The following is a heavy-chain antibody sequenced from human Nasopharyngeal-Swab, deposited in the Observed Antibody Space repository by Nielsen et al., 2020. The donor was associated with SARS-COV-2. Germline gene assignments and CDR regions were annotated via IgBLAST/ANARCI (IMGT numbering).Heavy chain of an antibody. D-gene: IGHD6-19*01. CDR2: ISGSGGST. V-gene: IGHV3-23*01. J-gene: IGHJ1*01. Sequence: GESLKISCAASGFTFSSYSMSWVRQAPGKGLEWVSAISGSGGSTYYADSVKGRFTISRDNSKNTLYLQLNSLRAEDTAVYYCAKGAVGGAVAGTQYFQHRGQGTQVTVSS. CDR3: AKGAVGGAVAGTQYFQH. CDR1: GFTFSSYS.